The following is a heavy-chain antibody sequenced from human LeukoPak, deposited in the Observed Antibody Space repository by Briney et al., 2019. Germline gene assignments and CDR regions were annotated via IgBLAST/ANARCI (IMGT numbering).Heavy chain of an antibody. V-gene: IGHV3-48*03. CDR1: GFTFSSYE. Sequence: GGSLRLSCAASGFTFSSYEMNWVRQAPGKGLEWVSYISSSGSNIKYADSVKGRFTISRGNAKNSVYLQLNSLRAEDTAMYYCAKDDDWGRFNHWGQGTLVTVSS. CDR3: AKDDDWGRFNH. J-gene: IGHJ1*01. CDR2: ISSSGSNI. D-gene: IGHD3-16*01.